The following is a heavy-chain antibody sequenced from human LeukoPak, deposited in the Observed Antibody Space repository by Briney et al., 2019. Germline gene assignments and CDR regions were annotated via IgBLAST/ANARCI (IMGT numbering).Heavy chain of an antibody. CDR1: GGSFSGYY. D-gene: IGHD3-22*01. CDR3: ARDPLFYDSSGTNLDY. CDR2: IYYSGST. J-gene: IGHJ4*02. V-gene: IGHV4-34*01. Sequence: SETLSLTCAVYGGSFSGYYWSWIRQPPGKGLEWIGSIYYSGSTYYNPSLKSRVTISVDTSKNQFSLKLSSVTAADTAVYYCARDPLFYDSSGTNLDYWGQGTLVTVSS.